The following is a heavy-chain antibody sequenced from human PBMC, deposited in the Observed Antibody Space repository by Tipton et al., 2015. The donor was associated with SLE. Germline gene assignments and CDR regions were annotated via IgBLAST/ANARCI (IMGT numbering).Heavy chain of an antibody. CDR2: IYYTGVT. Sequence: LRLSCTVSGDSISTTGYYWDWIRQPPGKGLEWIGRIYYTGVTYFNPSLKGRLTMSVDTSKNQFFLKMTSVDAADTAVYYCARRGSAVTKMDVWGQGTTVTVSS. CDR3: ARRGSAVTKMDV. J-gene: IGHJ6*02. CDR1: GDSISTTGYY. D-gene: IGHD2-21*02. V-gene: IGHV4-39*01.